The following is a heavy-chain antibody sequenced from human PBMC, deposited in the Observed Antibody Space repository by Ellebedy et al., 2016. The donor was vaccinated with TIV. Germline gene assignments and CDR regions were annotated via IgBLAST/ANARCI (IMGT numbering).Heavy chain of an antibody. Sequence: ASVKVSCKASGYTFTGYYMYWVRQAPGQGLEWMGWISGYNGNTNYAQKLQGRVTMTTDTSTRTAYMELRSLRSDDTAVYYCARDSSDSGSYYHYYYYAMDVWGQGTTVTVSS. V-gene: IGHV1-18*04. J-gene: IGHJ6*02. CDR1: GYTFTGYY. CDR3: ARDSSDSGSYYHYYYYAMDV. CDR2: ISGYNGNT. D-gene: IGHD1-26*01.